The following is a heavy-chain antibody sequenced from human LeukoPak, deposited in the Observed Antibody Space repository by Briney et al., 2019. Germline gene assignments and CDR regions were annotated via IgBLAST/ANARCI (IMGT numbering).Heavy chain of an antibody. Sequence: SDTLSLTCAVSGYSISSGYYWGWIRQPPGEGLEWIGAISNSGDTYYKPSLKSLLIISLDTFKNHFSLSLISVTAADTAVYYCARAPGSGWSDWGRGTLVTVSS. V-gene: IGHV4-38-2*01. CDR3: ARAPGSGWSD. D-gene: IGHD6-19*01. CDR2: ISNSGDT. CDR1: GYSISSGYY. J-gene: IGHJ4*02.